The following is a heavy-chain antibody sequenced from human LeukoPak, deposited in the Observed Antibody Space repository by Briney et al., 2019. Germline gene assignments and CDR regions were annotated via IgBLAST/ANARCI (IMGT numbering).Heavy chain of an antibody. CDR2: INQGGSET. CDR1: GFPFTHYW. J-gene: IGHJ4*02. CDR3: ATDRKVGTGDPRFDY. D-gene: IGHD7-27*01. Sequence: GGSLRLSCAASGFPFTHYWMNWFRQAPGKRPEWVANINQGGSETNYVDSVKGRFSVSRDNAKSSLYLQMNSLRAEDTAVYYCATDRKVGTGDPRFDYWGQGALVTVSS. V-gene: IGHV3-7*01.